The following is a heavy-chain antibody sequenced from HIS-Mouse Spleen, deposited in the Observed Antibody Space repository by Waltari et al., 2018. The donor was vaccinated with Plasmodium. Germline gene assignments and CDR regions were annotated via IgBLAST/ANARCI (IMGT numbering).Heavy chain of an antibody. CDR3: AGGDSKFFFFDY. V-gene: IGHV4-34*01. CDR1: GGSFSGYY. CDR2: INQSGST. D-gene: IGHD3-22*01. Sequence: QVQLQQWGAGLLKPSETLSLTCAVYGGSFSGYYWSWIRQPPGKGLEWIGEINQSGSTNDNPSPKSRVTIAVDTSKNQFSLKLSSVTAADTAVYYCAGGDSKFFFFDYWGQGTLVTVSS. J-gene: IGHJ4*02.